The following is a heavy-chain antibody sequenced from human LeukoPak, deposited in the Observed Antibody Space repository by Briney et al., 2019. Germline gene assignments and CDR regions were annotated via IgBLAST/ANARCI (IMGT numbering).Heavy chain of an antibody. CDR1: GFTFSSYA. CDR3: AELGITMIGGV. D-gene: IGHD3-10*02. CDR2: ITSSSDI. J-gene: IGHJ6*04. V-gene: IGHV3-21*01. Sequence: PGGSLRLSCAASGFTFSSYAMSWVRQAPGKGLEWVSSITSSSDIYYADSVKGRFTISRDNAKNSLYLQINSLRAEDTAVYYCAELGITMIGGVWGKGTTVTISS.